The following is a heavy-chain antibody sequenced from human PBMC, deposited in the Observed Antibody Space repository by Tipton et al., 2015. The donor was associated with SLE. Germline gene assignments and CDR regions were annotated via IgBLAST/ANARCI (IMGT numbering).Heavy chain of an antibody. V-gene: IGHV3-21*01. CDR2: ISSSSSYI. D-gene: IGHD3-16*01. CDR1: GFTFSSYS. Sequence: SLRLSCAASGFTFSSYSMNWVRQAPGKGLEWVSSISSSSSYIYYADSVKGRFTISRDNAKNSLYLQMNSLRAEDTAVYYCARPLGGWYFDLWGRGTLVTVSS. J-gene: IGHJ2*01. CDR3: ARPLGGWYFDL.